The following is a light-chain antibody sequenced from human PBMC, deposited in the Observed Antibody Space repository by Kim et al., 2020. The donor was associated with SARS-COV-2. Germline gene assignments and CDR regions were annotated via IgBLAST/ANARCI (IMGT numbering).Light chain of an antibody. CDR2: EVS. V-gene: IGLV2-8*01. CDR3: SSYAGSNNLV. CDR1: RSDVGGYNY. Sequence: GQSDTISCTGTRSDVGGYNYVSWYQQHPGKAPKLMIYEVSKRPSGVPDRFSGAKSGNTASLTVSGLQAEDEADYYCSSYAGSNNLVFGGGTQLTVL. J-gene: IGLJ3*02.